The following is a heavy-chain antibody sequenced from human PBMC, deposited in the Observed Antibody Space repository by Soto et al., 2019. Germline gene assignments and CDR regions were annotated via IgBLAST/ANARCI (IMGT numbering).Heavy chain of an antibody. CDR1: GGSISSSSYY. CDR2: IYYSGST. V-gene: IGHV4-39*01. J-gene: IGHJ1*01. CDR3: VPFWLQY. Sequence: QLQLQESGPGLVKPSETLSLTCTVPGGSISSSSYYWGWIRQPPGTGLEWIGRIYYSGSTYYNPSLKSRVTISVDTSKNLFFLKMSSVTDADTAVYYWVPFWLQYWGQGTLVIVSS. D-gene: IGHD3-3*01.